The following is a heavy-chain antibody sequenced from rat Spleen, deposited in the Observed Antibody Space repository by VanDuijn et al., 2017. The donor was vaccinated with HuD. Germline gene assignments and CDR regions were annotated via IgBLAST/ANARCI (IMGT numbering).Heavy chain of an antibody. CDR3: TTAGYFGYNYWFAY. J-gene: IGHJ3*01. CDR1: GFTFGDFY. Sequence: EVQLVESDGGLVQPGRSLKLSCAASGFTFGDFYMAWVRQAPAKGLEWVTTIINSGGSTYYRDSVKGRFTISRDNAKSTLYLQMDSLRSEDTATYYCTTAGYFGYNYWFAYWGQGTLVTVSS. V-gene: IGHV5-20*01. CDR2: IINSGGST. D-gene: IGHD1-9*01.